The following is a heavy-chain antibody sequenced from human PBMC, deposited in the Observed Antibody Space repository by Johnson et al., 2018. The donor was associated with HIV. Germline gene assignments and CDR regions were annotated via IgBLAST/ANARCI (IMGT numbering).Heavy chain of an antibody. Sequence: VQLVESGGGLVQPGGSLRISCAASGFTVRSNYMSWVRQAPGKGLEWVSAIYRGGSTYYADSVKGRFTISRDNSKNSLYLQMNSLRAEDTAVYYCARQLGSDAFDIWGQGTMVTVSS. CDR1: GFTVRSNY. V-gene: IGHV3-66*02. CDR2: IYRGGST. J-gene: IGHJ3*02. CDR3: ARQLGSDAFDI. D-gene: IGHD7-27*01.